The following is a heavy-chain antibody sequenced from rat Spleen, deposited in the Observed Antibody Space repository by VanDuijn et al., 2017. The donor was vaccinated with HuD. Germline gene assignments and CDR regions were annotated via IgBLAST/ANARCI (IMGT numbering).Heavy chain of an antibody. CDR1: GFTFSDYA. V-gene: IGHV5-17*01. D-gene: IGHD1-7*01. J-gene: IGHJ2*01. Sequence: EVQLVESGGGLVQPGNSLKLSCAASGFTFSDYAMAWVRQSPKKGLEWVATIVFDSSGIYYRKSVKGRFTISRDNAKSSLYLQMDSLRSEDTATYYCARLTFYGYGYYFDYWGQGVMVTVSS. CDR3: ARLTFYGYGYYFDY. CDR2: IVFDSSGI.